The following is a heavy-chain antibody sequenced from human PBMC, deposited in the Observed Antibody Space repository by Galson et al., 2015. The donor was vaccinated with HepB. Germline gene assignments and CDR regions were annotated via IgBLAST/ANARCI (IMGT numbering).Heavy chain of an antibody. Sequence: SVKVSCKASGYRFKSFAINWVRQAPGQGPEWMGKIFAGGGGTRSAERFQGRVTLTRDSSTSTVYIEVSSLRSDDTAVYYCAREIPDTYYFDYWGQGTLVTVSS. D-gene: IGHD2-21*01. V-gene: IGHV1-46*02. CDR3: AREIPDTYYFDY. CDR1: GYRFKSFA. CDR2: IFAGGGGT. J-gene: IGHJ4*02.